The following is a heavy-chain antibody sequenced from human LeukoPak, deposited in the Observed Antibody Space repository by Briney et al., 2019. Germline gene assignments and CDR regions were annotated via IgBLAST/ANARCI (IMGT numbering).Heavy chain of an antibody. CDR1: GYTFTSYG. Sequence: ASVKVSCKASGYTFTSYGIIWVRQAPGQGLEWMGWISAYNGNTNYAQKLQGRVTMTTDTSTSTAYMELRSLRSDDTAVYYCARAGRFVHYYYYGMDVWGQGTTVTVSS. D-gene: IGHD3-10*02. V-gene: IGHV1-18*01. CDR2: ISAYNGNT. J-gene: IGHJ6*02. CDR3: ARAGRFVHYYYYGMDV.